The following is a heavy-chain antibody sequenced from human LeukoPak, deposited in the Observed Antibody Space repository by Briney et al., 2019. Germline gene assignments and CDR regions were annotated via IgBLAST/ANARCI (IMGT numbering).Heavy chain of an antibody. Sequence: SETLSLTCAVYGGSFSGYYWSWIRQPPGKGLEWIGEINHSGSTNYNPSLKSPVTISVDTSKNQFSLKLSSVTAADTAVYYCARRLMTTVTTARRSGWYFDLWGRGTLVTVSS. CDR3: ARRLMTTVTTARRSGWYFDL. V-gene: IGHV4-34*01. J-gene: IGHJ2*01. CDR1: GGSFSGYY. CDR2: INHSGST. D-gene: IGHD4-17*01.